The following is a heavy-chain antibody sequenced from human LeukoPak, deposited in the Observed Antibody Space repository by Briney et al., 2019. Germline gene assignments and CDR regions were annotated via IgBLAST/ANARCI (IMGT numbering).Heavy chain of an antibody. J-gene: IGHJ4*02. CDR2: IHYSGSA. CDR3: ARHVDTAMVTFDY. CDR1: GGPISSYY. Sequence: SETLSLTRTVSGGPISSYYWSWIRQPPGKGREWIGYIHYSGSANYNPSLKSRVTISVDTSKNQFSLKLSSVTAADTAVYYCARHVDTAMVTFDYWGQGTLVTVSS. D-gene: IGHD5-18*01. V-gene: IGHV4-59*08.